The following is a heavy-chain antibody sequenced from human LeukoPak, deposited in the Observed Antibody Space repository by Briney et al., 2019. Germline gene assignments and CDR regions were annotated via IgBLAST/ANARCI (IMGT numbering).Heavy chain of an antibody. CDR1: GGSFSGYY. CDR3: ARGRYDILTGYYKKEIDY. D-gene: IGHD3-9*01. V-gene: IGHV4-34*01. CDR2: INHSGST. Sequence: SETLSLTCAVYGGSFSGYYWSWIRQPPGKGLEWLGEINHSGSTNYNPSLKSRVTISVDTTKNQFSLKLSSVTAADTAVYYCARGRYDILTGYYKKEIDYWGQGTLVTVSS. J-gene: IGHJ4*02.